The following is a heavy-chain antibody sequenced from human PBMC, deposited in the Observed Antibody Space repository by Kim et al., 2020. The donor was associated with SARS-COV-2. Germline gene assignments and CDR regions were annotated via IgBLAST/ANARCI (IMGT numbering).Heavy chain of an antibody. J-gene: IGHJ5*02. Sequence: SVKGRFTISRDNSKNTMYLQMNSLRAEDTAVYYCAKSSCSSVSCVNWFDPWGQGTLVTVSS. CDR3: AKSSCSSVSCVNWFDP. D-gene: IGHD2-2*01. V-gene: IGHV3-23*01.